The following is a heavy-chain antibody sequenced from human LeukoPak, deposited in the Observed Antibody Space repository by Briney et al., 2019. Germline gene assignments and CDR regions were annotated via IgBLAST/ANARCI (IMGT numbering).Heavy chain of an antibody. Sequence: PSETLSLTCTVSGGSTSSSSYYWGWIRQPPGKGLEWIGSIYYSGSTYYNPSLKSRVTISVDTSKNQFSLKLSSVTAADTAVYYCASSSSWSRWGQGTLVTVSS. CDR1: GGSTSSSSYY. CDR2: IYYSGST. J-gene: IGHJ4*02. V-gene: IGHV4-39*01. CDR3: ASSSSWSR. D-gene: IGHD6-13*01.